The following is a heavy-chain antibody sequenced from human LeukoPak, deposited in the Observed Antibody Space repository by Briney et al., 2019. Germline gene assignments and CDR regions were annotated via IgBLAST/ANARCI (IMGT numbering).Heavy chain of an antibody. D-gene: IGHD3-22*01. CDR1: GFTFSSYA. V-gene: IGHV3-23*01. J-gene: IGHJ4*02. Sequence: GGSLRLSCAASGFTFSSYAMNWVRQGPGKGLEWVSSISNIGGSTYYADSVKGRFTISRDNSKNTIYLQVNSLRAEDTAIYYCTRRHNSGYYYVDLWGQGTLVTVSS. CDR3: TRRHNSGYYYVDL. CDR2: ISNIGGST.